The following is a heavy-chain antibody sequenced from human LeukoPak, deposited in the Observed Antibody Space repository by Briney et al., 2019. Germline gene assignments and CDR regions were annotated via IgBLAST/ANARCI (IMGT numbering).Heavy chain of an antibody. D-gene: IGHD3-10*01. CDR3: ARHGVSGMVRGVIGYDWFAT. V-gene: IGHV5-51*01. CDR1: GYIFTNYW. J-gene: IGHJ5*02. Sequence: WESPNISRQGSGYIFTNYWIGRVRQMPGKGLGCMGVCYSGYYDTRYSPSFPGQVTISHHMSISTAYLQWSRLKASDPPIYYCARHGVSGMVRGVIGYDWFATWGQGTLVTVSS. CDR2: CYSGYYDT.